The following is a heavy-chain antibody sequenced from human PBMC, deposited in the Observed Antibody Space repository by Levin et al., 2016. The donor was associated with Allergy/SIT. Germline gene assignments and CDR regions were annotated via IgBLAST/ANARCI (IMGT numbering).Heavy chain of an antibody. J-gene: IGHJ4*02. V-gene: IGHV4-59*01. Sequence: WIRQPPGKGLEWIGYIYYSGSTNYNPSLKSRVTMSVDTSTNQFSLKLNSVTAADTAIYYCARGYSGSSYFDWWGQGAQVTVSS. CDR3: ARGYSGSSYFDW. D-gene: IGHD1-26*01. CDR2: IYYSGST.